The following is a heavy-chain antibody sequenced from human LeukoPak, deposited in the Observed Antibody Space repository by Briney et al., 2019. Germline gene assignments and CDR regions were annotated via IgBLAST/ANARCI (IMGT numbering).Heavy chain of an antibody. D-gene: IGHD3-22*01. CDR1: GGTFSSYA. CDR3: ASEPLYYYDSSGYYYTD. CDR2: IIPILGIA. J-gene: IGHJ4*02. Sequence: SVKVSCKASGGTFSSYAISWVRQAPGQGLEWMGRIIPILGIANDAQKFQGRVTITADKSTSTAYMELSSLRSEDTAVYYCASEPLYYYDSSGYYYTDWGQGTLVTVSS. V-gene: IGHV1-69*04.